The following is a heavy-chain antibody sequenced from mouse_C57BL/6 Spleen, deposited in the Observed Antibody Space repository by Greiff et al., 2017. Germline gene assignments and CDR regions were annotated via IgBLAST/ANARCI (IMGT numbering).Heavy chain of an antibody. CDR3: ARRGYYGSRGFDY. V-gene: IGHV1-50*01. J-gene: IGHJ2*01. CDR1: GYTFTSYW. Sequence: QVQLQQPGAELVKPGASVKLSCKASGYTFTSYWMQWVKQRPGQGLEWIGEIDPSDSYTNYNQKFKGKATLTVGTSSSTAYMQLSSLTSEDSAVYYCARRGYYGSRGFDYWGQGTTLTVSS. CDR2: IDPSDSYT. D-gene: IGHD1-1*01.